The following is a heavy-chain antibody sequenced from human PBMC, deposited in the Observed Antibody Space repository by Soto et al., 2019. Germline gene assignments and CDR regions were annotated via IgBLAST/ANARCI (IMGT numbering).Heavy chain of an antibody. CDR1: GGSLSGYY. J-gene: IGHJ5*02. CDR2: ISHRRST. V-gene: IGHV4-34*01. Sequence: QVQLQQWGAGLLKPSETLSLTCGVYGGSLSGYYWTWIRQSPEKGLEWIGEISHRRSTNYNPTLKSRVSISIDTSKNQFSLRLSAVTAADTAVYYCTRGNVVVRTSTRSRDRWSGPWGQGLLVTVSS. D-gene: IGHD2-21*01. CDR3: TRGNVVVRTSTRSRDRWSGP.